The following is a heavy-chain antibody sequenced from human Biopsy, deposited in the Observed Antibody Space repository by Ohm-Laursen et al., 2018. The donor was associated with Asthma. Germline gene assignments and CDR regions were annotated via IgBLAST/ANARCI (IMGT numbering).Heavy chain of an antibody. CDR3: ARTFHFWSPYHAEHYQL. J-gene: IGHJ1*01. CDR1: GFTFGDYW. CDR2: IKHDGTEK. V-gene: IGHV3-7*01. D-gene: IGHD3-3*02. Sequence: GSLRLSCTASGFTFGDYWMSWGRQVPGKGLEWVANIKHDGTEKNHVDSLKGRFTISRDNAKNSLYLQMNSLRAEDTAVYYCARTFHFWSPYHAEHYQLWGQGTLVTVPS.